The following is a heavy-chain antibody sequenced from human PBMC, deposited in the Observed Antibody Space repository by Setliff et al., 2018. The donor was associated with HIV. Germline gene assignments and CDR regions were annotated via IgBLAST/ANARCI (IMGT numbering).Heavy chain of an antibody. CDR3: AKVFRSSTMLLVGFDY. CDR1: GFNFRTYS. Sequence: GGSLRLSCAASGFNFRTYSLNWVRQAPGKGLEWVASISSSTAAIDYADSVKGRFAISRDNTGNSRYLQMNSLRVEDTAMYYCAKVFRSSTMLLVGFDYWGLGTLVTVSS. V-gene: IGHV3-21*04. J-gene: IGHJ4*02. CDR2: ISSSTAAI. D-gene: IGHD3-22*01.